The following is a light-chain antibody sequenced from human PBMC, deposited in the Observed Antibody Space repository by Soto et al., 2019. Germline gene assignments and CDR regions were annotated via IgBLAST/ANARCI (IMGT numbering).Light chain of an antibody. CDR3: QQRSNRIT. Sequence: EIVLTQSPATLSLSPGERATLSCRASQSVGTYLAWYQQKPGQAPRLLISDASNRAAGIPARFGGSGSGADFTLTISSLEPEDFAVYYCQQRSNRITFGQGTRLEI. V-gene: IGKV3-11*01. CDR2: DAS. CDR1: QSVGTY. J-gene: IGKJ5*01.